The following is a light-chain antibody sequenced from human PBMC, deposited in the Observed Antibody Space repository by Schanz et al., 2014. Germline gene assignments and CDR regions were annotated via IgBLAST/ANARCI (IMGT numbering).Light chain of an antibody. CDR2: DAS. J-gene: IGKJ4*01. Sequence: EIVLTQSPATLSLSPGERATLSCRASQSVSTYLAWYQQKPGQAPRLLIYDASNRATGIPDRFSGSGSGTDFTLTISRLEPEDFAVYYCQQYNDWPPLTFGGGTKVEIK. CDR1: QSVSTY. V-gene: IGKV3-11*01. CDR3: QQYNDWPPLT.